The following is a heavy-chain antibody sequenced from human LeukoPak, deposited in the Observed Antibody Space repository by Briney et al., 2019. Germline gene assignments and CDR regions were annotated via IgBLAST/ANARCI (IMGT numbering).Heavy chain of an antibody. D-gene: IGHD3-10*01. CDR1: GGSFSGYY. CDR3: ARRPYYYGSEYYFDY. V-gene: IGHV4-34*01. J-gene: IGHJ4*02. Sequence: SETLSLTCAVYGGSFSGYYWSWIRQPPGKGLEWIGEINHSGSTNYNPSLKSRVTISVGTSKNQFSLKLSSVTAADTAVYYCARRPYYYGSEYYFDYWGQGTLVTVSS. CDR2: INHSGST.